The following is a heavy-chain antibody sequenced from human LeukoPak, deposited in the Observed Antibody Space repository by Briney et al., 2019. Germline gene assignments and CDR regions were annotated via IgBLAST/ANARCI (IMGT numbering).Heavy chain of an antibody. CDR3: ARDVVPAAIWTIHNWFDP. V-gene: IGHV1-2*02. D-gene: IGHD2-2*01. Sequence: GASVKVSCKASGYTFTGYYMHWVRQAPGQGLEWMGWINPNSGGTNYAQKFQGRVTMTRDTSISTAYMELSRLRSDDTAVYYCARDVVPAAIWTIHNWFDPWGQGTLVTVSS. CDR2: INPNSGGT. CDR1: GYTFTGYY. J-gene: IGHJ5*02.